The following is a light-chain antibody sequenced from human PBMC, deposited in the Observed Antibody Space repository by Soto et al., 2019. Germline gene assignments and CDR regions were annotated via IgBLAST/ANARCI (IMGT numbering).Light chain of an antibody. V-gene: IGKV3-20*01. Sequence: EIVLTQSPGTLSLSPGERATLSCRASQSVSSSYLAWYQQKPGQAPRLLIYGASSRATGILDRFSGSGSGTDFTLTINRLEPEDFAVYYCQQFGSSPRTFGQGTKLEIK. CDR1: QSVSSSY. CDR2: GAS. J-gene: IGKJ2*01. CDR3: QQFGSSPRT.